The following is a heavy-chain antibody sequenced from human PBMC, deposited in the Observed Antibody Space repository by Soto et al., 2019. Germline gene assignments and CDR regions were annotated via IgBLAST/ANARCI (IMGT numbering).Heavy chain of an antibody. Sequence: SETLSLTCTVSGGSISSYYWSWIRQPPGKGLEWIGYIYYSGSTNYNPSLKSRVTISVDTSKNQFSLKLSSVTAADTAVYYCARGVVVAARGFFWDYWGQGTLVTVSS. D-gene: IGHD2-15*01. CDR1: GGSISSYY. J-gene: IGHJ4*02. CDR2: IYYSGST. CDR3: ARGVVVAARGFFWDY. V-gene: IGHV4-59*01.